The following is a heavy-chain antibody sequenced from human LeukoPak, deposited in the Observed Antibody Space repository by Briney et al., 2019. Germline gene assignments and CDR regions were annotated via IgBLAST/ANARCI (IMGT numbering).Heavy chain of an antibody. D-gene: IGHD2-2*01. J-gene: IGHJ5*02. V-gene: IGHV4-4*07. Sequence: SETLSLTCTVSGGSISSYYWSWIRQPAGKGLEWIGRIYTSGSTNYNPSLKSRVTISVDKSKNQFSLKLSSVTAADTAVYYCARDFYCSSTSCRANNWFDPWGQGTLVTVSS. CDR2: IYTSGST. CDR3: ARDFYCSSTSCRANNWFDP. CDR1: GGSISSYY.